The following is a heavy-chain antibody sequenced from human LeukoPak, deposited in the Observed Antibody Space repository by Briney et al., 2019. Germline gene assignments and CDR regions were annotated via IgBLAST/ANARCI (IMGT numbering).Heavy chain of an antibody. J-gene: IGHJ4*02. CDR3: ARESAYYDILTGYYRGYYFDY. CDR1: GYTFTGYY. D-gene: IGHD3-9*01. Sequence: ASVKVSCKASGYTFTGYYMHWVRQAPGQGLEWMGWINPNSGGTNYAQKFQGRVTMTRDTSISTAYMELSRLRSDDTAVYYCARESAYYDILTGYYRGYYFDYWGQGTLVTVSS. CDR2: INPNSGGT. V-gene: IGHV1-2*02.